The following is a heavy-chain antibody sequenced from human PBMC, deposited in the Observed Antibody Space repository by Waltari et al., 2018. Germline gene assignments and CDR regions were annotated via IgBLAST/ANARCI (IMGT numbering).Heavy chain of an antibody. D-gene: IGHD1-26*01. CDR2: FYTSGST. Sequence: QVQLQESGPGLVKPSQTLSLTCTVSGGSISSGSYYWSWIRQPAGKGLEWIGRFYTSGSTNYNPALKSRVTISVDTSKNQFSLKLSSVTAADTAVYYGARDPGASWFDPWGQGTLVTVSS. J-gene: IGHJ5*02. CDR1: GGSISSGSYY. CDR3: ARDPGASWFDP. V-gene: IGHV4-61*02.